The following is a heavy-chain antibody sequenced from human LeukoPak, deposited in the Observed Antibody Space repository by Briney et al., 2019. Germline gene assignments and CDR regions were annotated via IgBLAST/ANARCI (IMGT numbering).Heavy chain of an antibody. J-gene: IGHJ4*02. CDR3: ARDSMSNFDY. D-gene: IGHD2/OR15-2a*01. CDR2: IPYDGSNK. Sequence: GVSLRLSCAASGFTLSSYAMHWVGQAPGKGLEWVAVIPYDGSNKYYADSVKGRFTISRYNSKNTLYLQMNSLRADDTAVYYCARDSMSNFDYWGQGTLVTVSS. V-gene: IGHV3-30*04. CDR1: GFTLSSYA.